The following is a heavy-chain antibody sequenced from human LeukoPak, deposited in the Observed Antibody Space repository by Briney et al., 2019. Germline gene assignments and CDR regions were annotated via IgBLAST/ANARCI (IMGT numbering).Heavy chain of an antibody. Sequence: GGSLRLSCVASGFTFSRYSMSWVRPAPGKGPAWVSSGTPSGDYTFFSDSGKVRFTIPRDKPQNTLYLQMNSLRAEDTAMYYCARLLCIGNICRFFDYGGQGTLVTVSS. CDR2: GTPSGDYT. CDR1: GFTFSRYS. D-gene: IGHD2/OR15-2a*01. V-gene: IGHV3-23*01. J-gene: IGHJ4*02. CDR3: ARLLCIGNICRFFDY.